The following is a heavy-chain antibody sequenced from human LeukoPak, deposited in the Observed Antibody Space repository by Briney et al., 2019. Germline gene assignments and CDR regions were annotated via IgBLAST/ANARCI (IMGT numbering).Heavy chain of an antibody. V-gene: IGHV3-15*01. Sequence: GGSLRLPCAASGFTFNNAWMNWVRQAPGKGLEWVGRIKSKNVGGTTDYAAPVNGRFTISRDDSKNTVYLQMNSLKIEDTAVYYCTSHAAFDPWGQGTLVTVSS. J-gene: IGHJ5*02. CDR1: GFTFNNAW. CDR2: IKSKNVGGTT. CDR3: TSHAAFDP.